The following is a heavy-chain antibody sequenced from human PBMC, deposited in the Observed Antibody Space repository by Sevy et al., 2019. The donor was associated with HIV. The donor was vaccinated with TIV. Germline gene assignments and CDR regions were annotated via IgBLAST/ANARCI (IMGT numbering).Heavy chain of an antibody. J-gene: IGHJ4*02. D-gene: IGHD1-26*01. CDR1: GFTLSNYW. CDR2: IDQDGSDR. CDR3: SSDLFSGSYYENY. Sequence: GGSLRLSCAVSGFTLSNYWMSWVRQAPGKGLEWVANIDQDGSDRYYVDSVKGRFTISRDNAKNSLYLQMNSLRAEDTAVYYCSSDLFSGSYYENYWGQGTLVTVSS. V-gene: IGHV3-7*01.